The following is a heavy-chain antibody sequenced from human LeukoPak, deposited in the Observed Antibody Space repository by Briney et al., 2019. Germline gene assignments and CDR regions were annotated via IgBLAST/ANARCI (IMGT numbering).Heavy chain of an antibody. V-gene: IGHV1-2*02. CDR1: GYTFNAYY. J-gene: IGHJ2*01. Sequence: ASMKVSCKASGYTFNAYYLHWVRQAPGQGLEWMGWINPNSGDTKYAQKFQGRVTMTGDTSISTAYMELSRLRFDDTAVYYYAILRLSTGLWWFFDLWGRGTLVTVSS. CDR3: AILRLSTGLWWFFDL. D-gene: IGHD2-8*02. CDR2: INPNSGDT.